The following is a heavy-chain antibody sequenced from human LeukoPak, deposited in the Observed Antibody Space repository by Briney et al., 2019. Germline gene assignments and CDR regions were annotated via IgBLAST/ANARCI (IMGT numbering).Heavy chain of an antibody. CDR2: INHSGST. V-gene: IGHV4-34*01. Sequence: SETLSLTCAVYGGFFSGYYWSWIRQPPGKGLEWIGEINHSGSTNYNPSLKSRVTISVDTSKNQFSLKLSSVTAADTAVYYCARRRGYAAAAGTYSYYYYYYMDVWGKGTTVTVSS. J-gene: IGHJ6*03. CDR3: ARRRGYAAAAGTYSYYYYYYMDV. D-gene: IGHD6-13*01. CDR1: GGFFSGYY.